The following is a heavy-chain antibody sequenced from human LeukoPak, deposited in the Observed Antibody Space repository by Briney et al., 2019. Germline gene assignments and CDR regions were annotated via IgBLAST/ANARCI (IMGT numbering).Heavy chain of an antibody. V-gene: IGHV4-59*08. CDR3: ARQTTYYDILTGYIPEGMDV. CDR2: IYYSGST. D-gene: IGHD3-9*01. CDR1: GGSISSYY. J-gene: IGHJ6*02. Sequence: SETLSLTCTVSGGSISSYYWSWIRQPPGKGLEWIGCIYYSGSTNYNPSLKSRVTISVDTSKNQLSLKLSSVTAADTAVYYCARQTTYYDILTGYIPEGMDVWGQGTTVTVSS.